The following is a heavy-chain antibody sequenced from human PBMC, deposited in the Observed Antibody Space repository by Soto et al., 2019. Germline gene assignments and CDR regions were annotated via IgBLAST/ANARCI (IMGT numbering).Heavy chain of an antibody. CDR2: ISAYNGNT. CDR1: GYTFTGYY. D-gene: IGHD3-3*01. V-gene: IGHV1-18*04. Sequence: ASVKVSCKASGYTFTGYYMHWVRQAPGQGLEWMGWISAYNGNTTYAQKLQGRVTMTTDTSTSTAYMELRSLRSDDTAVYYCARDGRFTIFGVADPDSYYYYMDVWGKGTTVTVSS. J-gene: IGHJ6*03. CDR3: ARDGRFTIFGVADPDSYYYYMDV.